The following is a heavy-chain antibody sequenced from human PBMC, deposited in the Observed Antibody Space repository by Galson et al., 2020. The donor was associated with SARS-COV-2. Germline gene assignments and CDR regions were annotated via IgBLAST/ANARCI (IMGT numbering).Heavy chain of an antibody. CDR1: GDSIASGGYY. J-gene: IGHJ4*02. Sequence: SETLSLTCTVSGDSIASGGYYWSWIRQTTGKGLEWIGRIDSTGSAYYNPSLKSRVSISVDTSQNQFSLQLASGTAADTAGYYCARDRYGSSWYGPHFDYWGQGALVTVSS. V-gene: IGHV4-61*02. D-gene: IGHD6-13*01. CDR2: IDSTGSA. CDR3: ARDRYGSSWYGPHFDY.